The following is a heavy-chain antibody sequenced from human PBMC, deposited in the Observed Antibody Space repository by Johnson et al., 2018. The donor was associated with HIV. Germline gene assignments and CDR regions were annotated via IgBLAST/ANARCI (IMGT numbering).Heavy chain of an antibody. J-gene: IGHJ3*02. CDR1: GFTISSYA. Sequence: VQLVESGGGVVQPGGSLRLSCAASGFTISSYAMHWVRQAPGKGLEWVAVISYDGSNKYYADSVKGRFTISRDNSKNKLYLQMNCLIAEDTAVYYCATVIAVGGAFDIWGQGTMVTVSS. CDR2: ISYDGSNK. D-gene: IGHD6-19*01. CDR3: ATVIAVGGAFDI. V-gene: IGHV3-30*04.